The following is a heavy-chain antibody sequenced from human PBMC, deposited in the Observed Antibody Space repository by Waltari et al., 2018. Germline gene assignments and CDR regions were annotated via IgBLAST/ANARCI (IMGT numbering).Heavy chain of an antibody. CDR3: AMVGHCSGGSCPNDAFDT. D-gene: IGHD2-15*01. CDR1: HYPISHGYY. Sequence: QVQLQESGPGLAKPSETLSLTCTVSHYPISHGYYWGWIRQPPGKGLEWIASIYHTGSTYYSPSLRRRVSISIDTSMSQLSLRLSSVTAADTADYYCAMVGHCSGGSCPNDAFDTWGPGTSVTV. CDR2: IYHTGST. V-gene: IGHV4-38-2*02. J-gene: IGHJ3*02.